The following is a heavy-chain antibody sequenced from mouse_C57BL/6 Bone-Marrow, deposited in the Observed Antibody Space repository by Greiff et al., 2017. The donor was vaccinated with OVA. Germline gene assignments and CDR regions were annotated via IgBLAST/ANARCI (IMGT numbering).Heavy chain of an antibody. CDR3: ASPSTGTYWYFDV. J-gene: IGHJ1*03. V-gene: IGHV7-3*01. CDR1: GFTFTDYY. D-gene: IGHD4-1*02. Sequence: DVMLVESGGGLVQPGGSLSLSCAASGFTFTDYYMSWVRQPPGKALEWLGFIRNKANGYTTEYSASVKGRFTISRDNSQSILYLQMNALRAEDSATYYCASPSTGTYWYFDVWGTGTTVTVSS. CDR2: IRNKANGYTT.